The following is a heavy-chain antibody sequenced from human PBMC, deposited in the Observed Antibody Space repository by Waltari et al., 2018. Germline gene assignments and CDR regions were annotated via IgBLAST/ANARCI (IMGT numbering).Heavy chain of an antibody. CDR1: GFHFGDYA. Sequence: EVQLAESGGGLVQPGRSLRLPCTASGFHFGDYAMTWVRQVPGKGLEWVGFIRSKTYGGAPEYAASVKGRFTISRDDSKSVAYLQMNSLRTEDTALYYCTRADGMTDLDYWGQGALVTVSS. V-gene: IGHV3-49*04. CDR2: IRSKTYGGAP. J-gene: IGHJ4*02. CDR3: TRADGMTDLDY.